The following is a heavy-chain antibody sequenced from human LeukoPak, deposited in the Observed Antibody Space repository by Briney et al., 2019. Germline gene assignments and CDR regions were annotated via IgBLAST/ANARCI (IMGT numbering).Heavy chain of an antibody. CDR3: ARGMYYYDSSGYYF. J-gene: IGHJ4*02. V-gene: IGHV4-34*01. CDR1: GGSFSGYY. CDR2: INHSGST. Sequence: SETLSLTCAVYGGSFSGYYWSWIRQPPGKGLEWIGEINHSGSTNYNPSHKSRVTISVDTSKNQFSLKLSSVTAADTAVYYCARGMYYYDSSGYYFWGQGTLVTVSS. D-gene: IGHD3-22*01.